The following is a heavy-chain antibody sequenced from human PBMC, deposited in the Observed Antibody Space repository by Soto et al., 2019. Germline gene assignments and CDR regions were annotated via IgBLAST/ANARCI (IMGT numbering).Heavy chain of an antibody. CDR2: ISGSGGRT. CDR3: SKENGYSCGWFEFDH. V-gene: IGHV3-23*01. Sequence: EVQLLESGGGLVQPGGSLRLSCAASGFTFSSYAMSWVRQAPGKGLEWVSAISGSGGRTYYADSVRGRFTISRDNSKNTLYLQMNSLRAEYTAVYYCSKENGYSCGWFEFDHWGQGTLVTVSS. J-gene: IGHJ4*02. D-gene: IGHD6-13*01. CDR1: GFTFSSYA.